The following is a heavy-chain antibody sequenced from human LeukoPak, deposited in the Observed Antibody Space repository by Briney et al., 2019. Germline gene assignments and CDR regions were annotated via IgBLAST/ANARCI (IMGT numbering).Heavy chain of an antibody. V-gene: IGHV3-73*01. CDR2: IRSKANSYAT. J-gene: IGHJ3*02. CDR1: GFTFSGSA. Sequence: PGGSLKLSCAASGFTFSGSAMPWVRQASGKGLEWVGRIRSKANSYATAYAASVKGRFTISRDDSKNTAYLQMNSLKTEDTAVYYCTRLTVDHLYCSSTSCYYPEHANAFDIWGQGTMVTVSS. D-gene: IGHD2-2*01. CDR3: TRLTVDHLYCSSTSCYYPEHANAFDI.